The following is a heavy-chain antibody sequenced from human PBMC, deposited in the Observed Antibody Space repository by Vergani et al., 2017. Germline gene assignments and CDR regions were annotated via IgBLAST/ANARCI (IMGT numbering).Heavy chain of an antibody. J-gene: IGHJ4*02. V-gene: IGHV3-23*01. Sequence: EVQLLESGGGLVQLGGPLRPPSAALGSTFSSYATTWVRQARGKGLEWVSAISGSGGSTYYADSVKGRFTISREHPKNTLYLQMNILRAEDTAVYDCARGPVALGRPLYGDYWGQGTLVTVSS. CDR1: GSTFSSYA. D-gene: IGHD2-8*01. CDR3: ARGPVALGRPLYGDY. CDR2: ISGSGGST.